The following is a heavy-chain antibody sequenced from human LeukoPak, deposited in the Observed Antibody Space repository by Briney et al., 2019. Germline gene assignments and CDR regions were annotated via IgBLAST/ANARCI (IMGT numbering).Heavy chain of an antibody. D-gene: IGHD3-9*01. V-gene: IGHV1-2*02. CDR2: INPNSGGT. CDR1: GYTFTGYY. CDR3: ARRNYDILTGYYGSAGYYYMDV. J-gene: IGHJ6*03. Sequence: ASVKVSCKASGYTFTGYYMHWVRQAPGQGLEWMGWINPNSGGTNYAQKCQGRVTMTRDTSISTAYMELSRLRSDDAAVYYCARRNYDILTGYYGSAGYYYMDVWGKGTTVTVSS.